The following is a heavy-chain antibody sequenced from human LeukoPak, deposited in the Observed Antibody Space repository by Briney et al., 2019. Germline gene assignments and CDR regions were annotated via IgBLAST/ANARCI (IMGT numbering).Heavy chain of an antibody. CDR1: GGPISSYY. CDR2: IYTSGST. D-gene: IGHD3-10*01. J-gene: IGHJ5*02. Sequence: SETLSLTCTVSGGPISSYYWSWIRQPAGKGLEWIGRIYTSGSTNYNPSLKGRVTMSVDTSKNQFSLKLSSVTAADTAVYYCARDLGAMVRGVGVEFDPWGQGTLVTVSS. CDR3: ARDLGAMVRGVGVEFDP. V-gene: IGHV4-4*07.